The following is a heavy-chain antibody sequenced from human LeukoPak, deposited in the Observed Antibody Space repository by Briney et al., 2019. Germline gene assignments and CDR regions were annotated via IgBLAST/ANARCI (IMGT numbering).Heavy chain of an antibody. CDR3: ARDLAVPAAIRDAYEM. CDR1: GGTFSSYG. CDR2: ILPIFETT. Sequence: SVKVSCKTSGGTFSSYGITWVRQAPGRGLEWMGGILPIFETTNYAQKFQGRLTISADTSTTTAYMELSSLRSEDTAVYYCARDLAVPAAIRDAYEMWGQGTVVTVSP. V-gene: IGHV1-69*06. J-gene: IGHJ3*02. D-gene: IGHD2-2*01.